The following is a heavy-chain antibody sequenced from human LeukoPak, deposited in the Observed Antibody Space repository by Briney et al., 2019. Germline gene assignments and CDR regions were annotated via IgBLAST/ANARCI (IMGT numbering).Heavy chain of an antibody. D-gene: IGHD6-13*01. Sequence: SETLSLTCAVSDYSMSSGYYWGWIRQPPGKGLEWIGCIYHSGRTFYNPSLKSRVTISVDTSKNQFSLKLSSVTAAGTAVYYCARQGGSSSPYYYSYMDVWGKGTTVTVSS. CDR1: DYSMSSGYY. CDR2: IYHSGRT. J-gene: IGHJ6*03. V-gene: IGHV4-38-2*01. CDR3: ARQGGSSSPYYYSYMDV.